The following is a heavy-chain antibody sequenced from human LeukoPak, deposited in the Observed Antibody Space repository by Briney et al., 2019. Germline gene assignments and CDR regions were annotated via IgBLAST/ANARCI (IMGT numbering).Heavy chain of an antibody. V-gene: IGHV3-21*01. CDR3: AREDIVVVPAASGVGYYYYGMDV. J-gene: IGHJ6*02. CDR2: ISSSSSYI. D-gene: IGHD2-2*01. CDR1: GFTVSSYS. Sequence: GGSLRLSCAASGFTVSSYSMNWVRQAPGKGLEWVSSISSSSSYIYYADSVNGRFTISRDNAKNSLYLQMNSLRAEDTAVYYCAREDIVVVPAASGVGYYYYGMDVWGQGTTVTVSS.